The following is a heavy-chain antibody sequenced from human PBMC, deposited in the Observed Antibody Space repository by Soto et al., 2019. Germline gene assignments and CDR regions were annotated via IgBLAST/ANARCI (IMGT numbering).Heavy chain of an antibody. CDR2: IKQDGSEQ. V-gene: IGHV3-7*03. D-gene: IGHD1-26*01. CDR3: ARDRGWGLRYFDL. J-gene: IGHJ2*01. Sequence: GGSLRLSCAASGFTFSTYWMSWVRQAPGKGLEWVANIKQDGSEQYYVDSVKGRFTISRDNAKNSLYLHMNSLRAEDTAVYYCARDRGWGLRYFDLWGRGTLVTVSS. CDR1: GFTFSTYW.